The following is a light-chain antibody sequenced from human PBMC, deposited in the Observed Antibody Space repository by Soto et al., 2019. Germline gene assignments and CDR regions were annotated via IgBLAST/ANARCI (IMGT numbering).Light chain of an antibody. Sequence: QSALTQPASVSGSPGQSITISCTGTSSDVGGYNYVSWYQQHPGKAPKLTIYEVSNRPSGVSNRSSGSKSGNTASLTISGLQAEDEADYYCSSYTSSSTLYVFGTGTKVTVL. CDR2: EVS. J-gene: IGLJ1*01. CDR1: SSDVGGYNY. CDR3: SSYTSSSTLYV. V-gene: IGLV2-14*01.